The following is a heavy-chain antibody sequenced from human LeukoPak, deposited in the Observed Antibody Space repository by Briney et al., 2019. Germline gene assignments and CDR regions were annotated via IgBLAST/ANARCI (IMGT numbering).Heavy chain of an antibody. CDR3: AKRLRDPRAFDY. Sequence: PGGSLRLSCAASGFSFNSYAMSWVRQAPGKRLEWVAGISSTGSTVNYADPVKGRFTISRDNSNNTLYLQMNSLTAEDTALYYCAKRLRDPRAFDYWGQGTLVTVSS. J-gene: IGHJ4*02. V-gene: IGHV3-23*01. CDR2: ISSTGSTV. CDR1: GFSFNSYA. D-gene: IGHD2-21*02.